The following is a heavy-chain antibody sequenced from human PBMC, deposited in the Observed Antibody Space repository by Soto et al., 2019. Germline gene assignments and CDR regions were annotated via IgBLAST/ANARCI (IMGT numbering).Heavy chain of an antibody. V-gene: IGHV4-59*01. CDR2: VFYTGIT. J-gene: IGHJ4*02. CDR1: GASIADSH. Sequence: LVPLSLTWTVSGASIADSHWSCVRQPPGKGLEWVGYVFYTGITKHNPSLESRVTISIDTSEKHFSLRLSSVTAADTAVYYCARSYSAYDLFDVWGQGIQVTVSS. CDR3: ARSYSAYDLFDV. D-gene: IGHD5-12*01.